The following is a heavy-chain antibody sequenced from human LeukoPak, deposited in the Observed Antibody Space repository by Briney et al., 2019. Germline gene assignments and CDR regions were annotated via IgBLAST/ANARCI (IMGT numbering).Heavy chain of an antibody. V-gene: IGHV1-69*13. CDR2: IIPIFGSA. CDR3: ARGGVIVVVPVAISGELDAFNI. CDR1: GCTFSRYA. D-gene: IGHD2-2*02. Sequence: SVHVSCKASGCTFSRYAISGVRQPAGQGVEWVGGIIPIFGSANFAQQFQGRVTITADESTSTAYMELSSLRSEDTAVYYCARGGVIVVVPVAISGELDAFNIWGQGTMVTVSS. J-gene: IGHJ3*02.